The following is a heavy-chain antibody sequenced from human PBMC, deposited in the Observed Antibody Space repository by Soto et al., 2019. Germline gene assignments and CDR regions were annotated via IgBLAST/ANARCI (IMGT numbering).Heavy chain of an antibody. J-gene: IGHJ5*02. V-gene: IGHV1-8*01. CDR2: MNPNSGNT. CDR1: GYTFTSYD. Sequence: RASVKVSCKASGYTFTSYDINWVRQATGQGLEWMGWMNPNSGNTGYAQKFQGRVTMTRNTSISTAYMELSSLRSEDTAVYYCARESSSWYWFDPWGQGTLVTVSS. D-gene: IGHD6-13*01. CDR3: ARESSSWYWFDP.